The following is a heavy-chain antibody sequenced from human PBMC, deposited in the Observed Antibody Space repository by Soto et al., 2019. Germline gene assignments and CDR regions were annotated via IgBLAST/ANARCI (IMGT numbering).Heavy chain of an antibody. CDR2: IYPEDSDT. CDR1: GYTYPSYW. V-gene: IGHV5-51*03. CDR3: ARRILLWSVRDAFDI. J-gene: IGHJ3*02. D-gene: IGHD3-10*01. Sequence: EVQLVQSGAEVKKPGESLKISCKGFGYTYPSYWIGWVRQMPGKGLEWMGIIYPEDSDTRYSPSFQGQVTISADKSISTAYLKWSSLKASDPAMYYCARRILLWSVRDAFDIWGQGTMVTVSS.